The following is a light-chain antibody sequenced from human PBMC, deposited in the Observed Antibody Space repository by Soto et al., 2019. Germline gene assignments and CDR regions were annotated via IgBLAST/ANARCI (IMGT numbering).Light chain of an antibody. V-gene: IGLV2-14*01. Sequence: QSALAQPASLSGSPGQSITISCTGTKYDLGAYNFVSWYQQHPGKAPKLMIYEVSNRPSGVSNRFSGSKSGSTASLTISGLQTEDEADYYCSSYSSSSTPYVFGTGTKVTVL. CDR2: EVS. J-gene: IGLJ1*01. CDR3: SSYSSSSTPYV. CDR1: KYDLGAYNF.